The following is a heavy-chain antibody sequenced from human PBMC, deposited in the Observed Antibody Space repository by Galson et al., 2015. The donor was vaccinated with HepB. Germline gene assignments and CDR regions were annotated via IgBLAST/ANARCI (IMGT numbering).Heavy chain of an antibody. CDR3: ARDTNPGYCSSTTCYNVFFDI. CDR2: IRQDGGKI. J-gene: IGHJ3*02. Sequence: SLRLSCASSGFTFSSYSMNWVRQAPGKGLEWVSYIRQDGGKIYYVDSVKGRFIVSRDNAKNSLYLQMDSLRDEDTAVYYCARDTNPGYCSSTTCYNVFFDIWGQGTMVTVSS. CDR1: GFTFSSYS. V-gene: IGHV3-7*01. D-gene: IGHD2-2*02.